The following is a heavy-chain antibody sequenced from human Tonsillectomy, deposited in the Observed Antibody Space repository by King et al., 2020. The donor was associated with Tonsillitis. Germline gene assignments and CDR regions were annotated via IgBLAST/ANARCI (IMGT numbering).Heavy chain of an antibody. CDR1: GFTFDHYT. Sequence: VQLVESGGVVVQPGGSLRLSCAASGFTFDHYTMHWVRQAPGKGLEWVSLITSDGGYTYYADSVKGRFTISRDNSKNSLHLQMNSLRSEDTALYYCATQRMKFFDYWGRGTLVTVSS. J-gene: IGHJ4*02. CDR3: ATQRMKFFDY. V-gene: IGHV3-43*01. CDR2: ITSDGGYT. D-gene: IGHD2-15*01.